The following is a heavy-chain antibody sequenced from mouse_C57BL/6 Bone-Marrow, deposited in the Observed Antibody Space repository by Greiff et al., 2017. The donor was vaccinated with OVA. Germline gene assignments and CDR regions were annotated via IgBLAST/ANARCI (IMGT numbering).Heavy chain of an antibody. V-gene: IGHV10-1*01. CDR2: IRSKSNNYAT. D-gene: IGHD1-1*01. J-gene: IGHJ1*03. Sequence: EVNLVESGGGLVQPKGSLKLSCAASGFSFNTYAMNWVRQAPGKGLEWVARIRSKSNNYATYYADSVKDRFTISRDDSESMLYLQMNNLKTEDTAMYYCVRQDGKGYWYFDVWGTGTTVTVSS. CDR1: GFSFNTYA. CDR3: VRQDGKGYWYFDV.